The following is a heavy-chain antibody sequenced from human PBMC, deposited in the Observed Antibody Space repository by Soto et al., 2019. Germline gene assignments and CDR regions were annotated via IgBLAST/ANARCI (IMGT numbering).Heavy chain of an antibody. CDR3: ARLRNYYGSGSYYPYYFDY. D-gene: IGHD3-10*01. CDR2: IYTGDSDT. CDR1: GYSFTSYW. V-gene: IGHV5-51*01. Sequence: PGESLKISCKGSGYSFTSYWIGWVRQMPGKGLEWMGIIYTGDSDTRYSPSFQGQVTISADKSISTAYLQWSSLKASDTAMYYCARLRNYYGSGSYYPYYFDYWGQATLVTSPQ. J-gene: IGHJ4*02.